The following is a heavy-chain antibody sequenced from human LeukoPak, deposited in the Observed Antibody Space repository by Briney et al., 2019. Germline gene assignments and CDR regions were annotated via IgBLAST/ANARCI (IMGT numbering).Heavy chain of an antibody. CDR3: VRSVAVTFDP. Sequence: PGGSLRLSCAASGFTFSNYWMHWVRQAPGKGLVWVSCINTDGTTTKYAGSVKGRFNISRDNARNTLFLQMNSLRAEDTAVYYCVRSVAVTFDPWRQGTLVTVSP. CDR2: INTDGTTT. CDR1: GFTFSNYW. V-gene: IGHV3-74*03. J-gene: IGHJ5*02. D-gene: IGHD6-19*01.